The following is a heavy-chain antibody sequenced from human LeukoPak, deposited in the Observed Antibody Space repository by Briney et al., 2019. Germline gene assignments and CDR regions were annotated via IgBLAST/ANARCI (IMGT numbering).Heavy chain of an antibody. V-gene: IGHV3-33*01. CDR1: GFTFSSYG. CDR2: TWFDEGNK. Sequence: GGSLRLSCAASGFTFSSYGMHWVRQAPGKGLEWVAVVTWFDEGNKYYADSVRGRFTISRDNSNNTLFLQMNSLRAEDTAVYYRARLMFRGLRLAGYSGMDVWGQGTTVTVSS. J-gene: IGHJ6*02. CDR3: ARLMFRGLRLAGYSGMDV. D-gene: IGHD3-16*01.